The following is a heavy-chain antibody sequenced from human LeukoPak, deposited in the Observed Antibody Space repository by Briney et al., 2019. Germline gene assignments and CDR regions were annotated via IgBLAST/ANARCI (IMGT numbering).Heavy chain of an antibody. V-gene: IGHV4-39*07. CDR3: ARSMVLIAAAGKGFDY. J-gene: IGHJ4*02. CDR1: GASISSSTYY. CDR2: ASYSGNT. Sequence: SETLSLTCTVSGASISSSTYYWGWIRQPPGKGLEWIGSASYSGNTYYNPSLKSRVTILVDTSKNQFSLKMTSVTAADTAVYYCARSMVLIAAAGKGFDYWGQGTLVTVSS. D-gene: IGHD6-13*01.